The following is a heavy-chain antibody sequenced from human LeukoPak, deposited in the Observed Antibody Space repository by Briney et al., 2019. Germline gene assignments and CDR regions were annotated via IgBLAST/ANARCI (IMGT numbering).Heavy chain of an antibody. Sequence: SETLSLTCTVSSGSISTSSYYWGWIRQPPGKGLEWIGNIYYDGSTYYNPSLKSRVTISVDRSKNQFSLKLSSVTAADTAVYYCARWFSRPRGYYYYMDVWGKGTTVTVSS. D-gene: IGHD3-10*01. CDR3: ARWFSRPRGYYYYMDV. V-gene: IGHV4-39*07. CDR1: SGSISTSSYY. J-gene: IGHJ6*03. CDR2: IYYDGST.